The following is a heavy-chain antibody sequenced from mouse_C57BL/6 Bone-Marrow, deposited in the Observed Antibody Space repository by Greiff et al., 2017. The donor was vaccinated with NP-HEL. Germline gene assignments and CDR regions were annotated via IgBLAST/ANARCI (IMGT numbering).Heavy chain of an antibody. CDR3: ARVFFRYFDV. V-gene: IGHV5-4*01. J-gene: IGHJ1*03. CDR1: GFTFSSYA. CDR2: ISDGGSYT. Sequence: EVQRVESGGGLVKPGGSLKLSCAASGFTFSSYAMSWVRQTPEKRLEWVATISDGGSYTYYPDNVKGRFTISRDNAKNNLYLQMSHLKSEDTAMYYCARVFFRYFDVWGTETTVTVSS.